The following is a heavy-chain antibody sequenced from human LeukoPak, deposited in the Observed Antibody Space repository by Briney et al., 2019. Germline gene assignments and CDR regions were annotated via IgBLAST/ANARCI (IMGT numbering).Heavy chain of an antibody. D-gene: IGHD2-2*01. CDR1: GFTFSTYS. CDR2: IRYDGSNK. Sequence: GGSLRLSCAASGFTFSTYSMNWVRQAPGKGLEWVAFIRYDGSNKYYADSVKGRFTISRDNSKNTLYLQMNSLRAEDTAVYYCAKEPYEYQLLTVYYMDVWGKGTTVTVSS. V-gene: IGHV3-30*02. CDR3: AKEPYEYQLLTVYYMDV. J-gene: IGHJ6*03.